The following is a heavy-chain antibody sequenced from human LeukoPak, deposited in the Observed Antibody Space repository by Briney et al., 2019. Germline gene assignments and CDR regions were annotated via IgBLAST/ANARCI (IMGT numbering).Heavy chain of an antibody. CDR2: VNHSGST. V-gene: IGHV4-34*01. CDR3: ARRHGFGVYLDV. J-gene: IGHJ6*03. CDR1: GGSFSGYY. Sequence: NPSETLSLTCAVYGGSFSGYYWSWIRQPPGKGLEWIGEVNHSGSTNYNPSLKSRVTISVDTSKNQFSLELSSVTAADTAVYYCARRHGFGVYLDVWGKGTTVTVSS. D-gene: IGHD2-2*03.